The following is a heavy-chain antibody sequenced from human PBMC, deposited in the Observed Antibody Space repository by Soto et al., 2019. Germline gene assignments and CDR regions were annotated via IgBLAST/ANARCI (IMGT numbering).Heavy chain of an antibody. J-gene: IGHJ2*01. Sequence: QVQLVQSGAEVKKPGASVKVSCKTSGYTFTTYGISWVRQAPGQGLDWMGWISPYSGNTNYAQKFQGRVTLTTDTSTSTAYMELRSLTSDDTAVYYCARVGGSTWSVYFDLWGRGTLVTVSS. CDR2: ISPYSGNT. D-gene: IGHD6-13*01. V-gene: IGHV1-18*01. CDR3: ARVGGSTWSVYFDL. CDR1: GYTFTTYG.